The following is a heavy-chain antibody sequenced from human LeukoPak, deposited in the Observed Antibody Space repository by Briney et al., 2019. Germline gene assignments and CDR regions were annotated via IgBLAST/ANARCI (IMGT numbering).Heavy chain of an antibody. CDR1: GGSISSSSYY. V-gene: IGHV4-39*07. J-gene: IGHJ4*02. CDR2: IYYSGST. CDR3: ARSPLDYYDSSGYASFDY. Sequence: PSETLSLTCTVSGGSISSSSYYWGWIRQPPGKGLEWIGSIYYSGSTYYTPSLKSRVTISVDTSKNQFSLKLSSVTAADTAVYYCARSPLDYYDSSGYASFDYWGQGTLVTVSS. D-gene: IGHD3-22*01.